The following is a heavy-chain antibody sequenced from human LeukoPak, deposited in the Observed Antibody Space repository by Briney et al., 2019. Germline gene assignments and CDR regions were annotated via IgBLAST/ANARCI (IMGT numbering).Heavy chain of an antibody. D-gene: IGHD2-15*01. CDR1: GGSISSSNW. CDR3: ARRPSWDIVVVVAATGWFDP. J-gene: IGHJ5*02. Sequence: SETLSLTCAVSGGSISSSNWWSWVRQPPGKGLEWIGEIYHSGSTNYNPSLKSRVTVSVDKSKNQFSLKLSSVTAADTAVYYCARRPSWDIVVVVAATGWFDPWGQGTQVTVSS. V-gene: IGHV4-4*02. CDR2: IYHSGST.